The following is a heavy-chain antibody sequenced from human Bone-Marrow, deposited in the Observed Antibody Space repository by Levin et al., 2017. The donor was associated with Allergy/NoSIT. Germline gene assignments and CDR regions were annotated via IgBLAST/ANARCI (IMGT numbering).Heavy chain of an antibody. Sequence: GGSLRLSCAASGFTFSSYAMSWVRQAPGKGLEWVSAISGSGGSTYYADSVKGRFTISRDNSKNTLYLQMNSLRAEDTAVYYCAKDLFSDCVVGWSIYYYYGMDVWGQGTTVTVSS. J-gene: IGHJ6*02. CDR2: ISGSGGST. CDR3: AKDLFSDCVVGWSIYYYYGMDV. V-gene: IGHV3-23*01. D-gene: IGHD2-2*01. CDR1: GFTFSSYA.